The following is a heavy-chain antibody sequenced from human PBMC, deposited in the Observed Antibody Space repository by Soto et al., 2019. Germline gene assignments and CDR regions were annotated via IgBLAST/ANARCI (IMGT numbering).Heavy chain of an antibody. CDR2: SGNRANSDTT. J-gene: IGHJ3*02. CDR1: GSTFSDHY. Sequence: VQLMESGGGLVQPGGSLRLSCAASGSTFSDHYMDWVRQAPGKGLEWVGRSGNRANSDTTEYGSSVKGRFTISRDDSKNSMYLQMNSMKTEDTAVYYCTRGYSGIDIYAFDIWGQGTLVTVSA. CDR3: TRGYSGIDIYAFDI. V-gene: IGHV3-72*01. D-gene: IGHD1-26*01.